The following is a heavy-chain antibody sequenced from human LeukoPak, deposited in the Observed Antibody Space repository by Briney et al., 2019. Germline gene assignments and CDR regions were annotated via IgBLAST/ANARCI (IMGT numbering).Heavy chain of an antibody. V-gene: IGHV4-61*01. CDR1: GGSVSSGSYY. CDR2: IYYSGST. Sequence: PSETLSLTCTVSGGSVSSGSYYWSWIRQPPGKGLEWIGYIYYSGSTNYNPSLKSRVTISVDTSKNQFSLKLSSVTAADTAVYYCARADIVVAPAAIIWFDPWGQGTLVTVSS. D-gene: IGHD2-2*01. CDR3: ARADIVVAPAAIIWFDP. J-gene: IGHJ5*02.